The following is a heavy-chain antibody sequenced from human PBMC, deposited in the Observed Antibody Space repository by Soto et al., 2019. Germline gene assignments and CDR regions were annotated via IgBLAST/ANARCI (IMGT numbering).Heavy chain of an antibody. V-gene: IGHV1-18*01. CDR3: ARGRYGDY. CDR1: GYTFTSYG. CDR2: ISAHNGTT. D-gene: IGHD1-1*01. J-gene: IGHJ4*02. Sequence: QVHLVQSGAEVKKPGASVKVSCKGSGYTFTSYGITWVRQAPGQGLERMGWISAHNGTTDYAQKLQGRVTVTRDTSPSTAYMEMRSLRTDDSAVYYGARGRYGDYWGQGALVTVHS.